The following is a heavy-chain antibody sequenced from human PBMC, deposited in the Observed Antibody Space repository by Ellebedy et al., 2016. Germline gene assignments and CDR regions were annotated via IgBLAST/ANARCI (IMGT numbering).Heavy chain of an antibody. CDR1: GGTFSSYA. J-gene: IGHJ5*02. V-gene: IGHV1-69*13. CDR2: IIPIFGTA. Sequence: ASVKVSCKASGGTFSSYAISWVRQAPGQGLEWMGGIIPIFGTANYAQKFQGRVTITADESTSTAYMELSSLRSEDTAVYYCVRAESGYYNWFDPWGQGTLVTVSS. CDR3: VRAESGYYNWFDP. D-gene: IGHD3-22*01.